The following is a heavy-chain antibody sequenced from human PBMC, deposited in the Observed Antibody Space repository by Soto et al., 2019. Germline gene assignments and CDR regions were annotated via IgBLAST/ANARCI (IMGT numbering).Heavy chain of an antibody. V-gene: IGHV3-21*01. J-gene: IGHJ6*02. CDR2: ISSSSSYI. CDR3: ARDFLVATRPHHGMDV. CDR1: GFTFSSYS. Sequence: GGSLRLSCAASGFTFSSYSMNWVRQAPGKGLEWVSSISSSSSYIYYADSVKGRFTISRDNAKNSLYLQMNSLRAEDTAVYYCARDFLVATRPHHGMDVWGQGTTVTVSS. D-gene: IGHD5-12*01.